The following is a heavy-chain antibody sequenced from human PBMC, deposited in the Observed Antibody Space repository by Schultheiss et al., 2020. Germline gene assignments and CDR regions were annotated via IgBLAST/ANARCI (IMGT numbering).Heavy chain of an antibody. CDR1: GFTFSSYS. D-gene: IGHD6-13*01. J-gene: IGHJ4*02. CDR2: ISGGGGIT. CDR3: AEGSGLAAAGSLDY. Sequence: GGSLRLSCAASGFTFSSYSMDWVRQAPGKGLEWVSAISGGGGITYYADSVKGRFTISRDNAKNSLYLQMNSLRAEDTAVYYCAEGSGLAAAGSLDYWGQGTLVTVSS. V-gene: IGHV3-21*01.